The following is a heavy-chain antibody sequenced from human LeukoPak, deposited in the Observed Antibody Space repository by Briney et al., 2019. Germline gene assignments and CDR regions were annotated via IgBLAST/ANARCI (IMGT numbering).Heavy chain of an antibody. CDR1: GLTLRSHA. Sequence: GGSLRLSCAGSGLTLRSHAMSWVRQAPGKGLEWVSSIGGSGVMTYYADPVKGRFTISRDNSKNALYLQMNSLRAEDTAVYYCAKGSTGTTGGWFDPWGQGTLVIVSS. V-gene: IGHV3-23*01. J-gene: IGHJ5*02. CDR2: IGGSGVMT. CDR3: AKGSTGTTGGWFDP. D-gene: IGHD1-1*01.